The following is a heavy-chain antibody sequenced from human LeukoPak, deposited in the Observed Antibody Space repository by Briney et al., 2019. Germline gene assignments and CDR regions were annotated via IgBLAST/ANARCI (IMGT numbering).Heavy chain of an antibody. CDR2: TYLGGST. D-gene: IGHD2-2*02. V-gene: IGHV4-38-2*02. CDR3: ARGDAAIGEALDY. Sequence: SESPSLSCTLPRYSPITGYSWGWIPQPPGKGLNWIRLTYLGGSTYYNPSVKSRLSISVDKSKNQFSLRLSSVTAADTAIYYCARGDAAIGEALDYWGQGTLVTVSS. CDR1: RYSPITGYS. J-gene: IGHJ4*02.